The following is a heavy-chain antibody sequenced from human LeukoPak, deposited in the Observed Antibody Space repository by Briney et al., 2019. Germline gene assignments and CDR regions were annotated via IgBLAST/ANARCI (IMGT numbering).Heavy chain of an antibody. CDR2: IWYDGSNK. CDR1: GLTFSSYV. V-gene: IGHV3-33*01. CDR3: ARDYGSGIDC. D-gene: IGHD3-10*01. J-gene: IGHJ4*02. Sequence: GGSLRLSCAASGLTFSSYVMHWVRQAPGKGLEWVALIWYDGSNKYYADSVKGRFTISRDNSRNTLYLQMNSLRAEDTALYYCARDYGSGIDCWGQATLVTVSS.